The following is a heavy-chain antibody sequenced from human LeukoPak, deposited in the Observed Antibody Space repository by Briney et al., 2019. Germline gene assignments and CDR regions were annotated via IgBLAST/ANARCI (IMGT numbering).Heavy chain of an antibody. CDR2: IYYSGST. CDR3: ARALRYSSSSTRFDY. J-gene: IGHJ4*02. V-gene: IGHV4-39*07. D-gene: IGHD6-6*01. CDR1: GGSISSSSYY. Sequence: SETLSLTCTVSGGSISSSSYYWGWLRQPPGKGLEWIGSIYYSGSTYYNPSLKSRVTISVDTSKNQFSLKLSSVTAADTAVYYCARALRYSSSSTRFDYWGQGTLVTVSS.